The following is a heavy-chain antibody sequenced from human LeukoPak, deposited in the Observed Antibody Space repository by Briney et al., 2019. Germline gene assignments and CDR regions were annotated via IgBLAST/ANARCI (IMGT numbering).Heavy chain of an antibody. V-gene: IGHV4-38-2*02. J-gene: IGHJ3*02. D-gene: IGHD6-19*01. CDR1: GYSISSGYY. Sequence: PSETLSLTCTVSGYSISSGYYWGWIRQPPGKGLEWIGSIYHSGSTYYNPSLKSRVTISVDTSKNQFSLKLSSVTAADTAVYYCARVGAVAAPSAAFDIWGQGTMVTVSS. CDR3: ARVGAVAAPSAAFDI. CDR2: IYHSGST.